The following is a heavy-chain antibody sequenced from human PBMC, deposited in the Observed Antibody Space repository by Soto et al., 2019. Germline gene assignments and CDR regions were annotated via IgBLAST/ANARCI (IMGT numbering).Heavy chain of an antibody. D-gene: IGHD2-2*01. CDR1: GGSINSGGYS. V-gene: IGHV4-30-2*01. CDR3: ARVERTLSTPFAYGMDV. J-gene: IGHJ6*02. Sequence: QLQSQESGSGLVKPSQTLSLTCTVSGGSINSGGYSWIWIRQPPGKGLEWIGYIYHTGNTFYNPSLQSRVTISVDQSKNQFSLSLGSVTAADTAMYYCARVERTLSTPFAYGMDVWGQGTTVTVSS. CDR2: IYHTGNT.